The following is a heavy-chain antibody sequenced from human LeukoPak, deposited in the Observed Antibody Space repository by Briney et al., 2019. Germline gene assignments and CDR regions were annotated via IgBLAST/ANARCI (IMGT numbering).Heavy chain of an antibody. CDR2: ISSSSSTT. Sequence: PGGSLRLSCAASGFTFSSYNINWVRHAPGKGPEWISYISSSSSTTYYAGSVKGRFTISRDNAYNSLYLQMNSLRDEDTAVYYCARGRSGTGYQFDYWGQGTLVTVSS. CDR1: GFTFSSYN. V-gene: IGHV3-48*02. CDR3: ARGRSGTGYQFDY. D-gene: IGHD1-1*01. J-gene: IGHJ4*02.